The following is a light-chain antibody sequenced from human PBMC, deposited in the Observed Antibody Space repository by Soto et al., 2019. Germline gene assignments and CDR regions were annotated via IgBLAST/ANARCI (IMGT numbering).Light chain of an antibody. J-gene: IGLJ2*01. CDR3: CSYAGSSNDVV. Sequence: QSVLTQPASVSGSPGQSITISCTGTSSDVGSYNLVSWYQQHPGKAPKLMIYEGSKRPSGVANRFSGSKSGNTASLTISGLQAEDEDDYYCCSYAGSSNDVVFGGGTQLTVL. V-gene: IGLV2-23*01. CDR2: EGS. CDR1: SSDVGSYNL.